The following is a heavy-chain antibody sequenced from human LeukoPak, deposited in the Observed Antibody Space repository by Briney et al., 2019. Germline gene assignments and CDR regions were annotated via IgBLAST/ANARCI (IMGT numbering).Heavy chain of an antibody. CDR3: AKNYYDSSGLFDY. D-gene: IGHD3-22*01. Sequence: GGSLRLSCAASGFTFSSYSMNWVRQAPGKGLEWVASISSSSSYIYYADSVKGRFTISRDNAKNSLHLQMNSLRAEDTAVYYCAKNYYDSSGLFDYWGQGTLVIVSS. J-gene: IGHJ4*02. V-gene: IGHV3-21*01. CDR2: ISSSSSYI. CDR1: GFTFSSYS.